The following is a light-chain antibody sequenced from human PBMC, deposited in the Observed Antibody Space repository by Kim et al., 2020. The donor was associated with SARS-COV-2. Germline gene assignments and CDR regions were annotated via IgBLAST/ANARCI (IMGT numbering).Light chain of an antibody. J-gene: IGLJ3*02. Sequence: SGTPGQTASITCSGDKVGDKYACWYQQKPGQSPVLVIYQESKRPSGIPERFSGSNSGNTATLTISGTQAMDEADDYCQAWDSSRGVFGGGTQLTVL. CDR1: KVGDKY. CDR3: QAWDSSRGV. CDR2: QES. V-gene: IGLV3-1*01.